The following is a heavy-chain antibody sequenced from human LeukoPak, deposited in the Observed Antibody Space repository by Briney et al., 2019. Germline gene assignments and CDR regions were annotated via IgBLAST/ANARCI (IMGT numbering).Heavy chain of an antibody. CDR2: IIPIFGIA. V-gene: IGHV1-69*04. CDR1: GGTFSSYA. CDR3: ATGYSYGYLLND. J-gene: IGHJ4*02. D-gene: IGHD5-18*01. Sequence: ASVKVSCKASGGTFSSYAISRVRQAPGQGLEWMGRIIPIFGIANYAQKFQGRVTITADKSTSTAYMELSSLRSEDTAVYYCATGYSYGYLLNDWGQGTLVTVSS.